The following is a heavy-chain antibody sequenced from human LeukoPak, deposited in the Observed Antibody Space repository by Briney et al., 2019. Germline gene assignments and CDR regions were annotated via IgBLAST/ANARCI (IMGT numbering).Heavy chain of an antibody. CDR1: GYTFTGYY. Sequence: ASVKVSCKASGYTFTGYYMHWVRQAPGQGLEWMGWINPNSGGTNYAQKFQGRVTMTRGTSISTAYMELSRLRSDDTAVYYCARQLRRFNWFDPWGQGTLVTVSS. J-gene: IGHJ5*02. CDR3: ARQLRRFNWFDP. CDR2: INPNSGGT. D-gene: IGHD3-3*01. V-gene: IGHV1-2*02.